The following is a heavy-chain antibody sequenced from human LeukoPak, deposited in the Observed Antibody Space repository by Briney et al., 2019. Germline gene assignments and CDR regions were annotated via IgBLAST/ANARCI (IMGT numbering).Heavy chain of an antibody. J-gene: IGHJ4*02. CDR3: ARSNSGYDSGDY. V-gene: IGHV4-59*01. CDR2: MFHSGGT. D-gene: IGHD5-12*01. CDR1: GGSIDGYY. Sequence: SETLSLTCSVCGGSIDGYYWSWIRQTPGKGLEWIGSMFHSGGTNYNTSLKSRVSISVDTSQSQFSLKLTSVTAADTAVYYCARSNSGYDSGDYWGQGTLVTVSS.